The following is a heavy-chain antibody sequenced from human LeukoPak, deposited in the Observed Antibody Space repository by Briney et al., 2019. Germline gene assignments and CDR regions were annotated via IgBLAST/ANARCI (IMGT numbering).Heavy chain of an antibody. Sequence: ASVTVSCKASGYTFTSYDINWVRQATGQGLEWMGWMNPNSGNTGYAQKFQGRVTMTRNTSISTAYMELSSLRSEDTAVYYCARVRFHYYGSGSYYVYWGQGTLVTVSS. CDR1: GYTFTSYD. D-gene: IGHD3-10*01. CDR3: ARVRFHYYGSGSYYVY. J-gene: IGHJ4*02. CDR2: MNPNSGNT. V-gene: IGHV1-8*01.